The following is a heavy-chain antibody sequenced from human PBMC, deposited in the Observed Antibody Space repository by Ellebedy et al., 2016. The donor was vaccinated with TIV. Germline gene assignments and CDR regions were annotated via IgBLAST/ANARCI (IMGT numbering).Heavy chain of an antibody. CDR1: GYSFTNYW. J-gene: IGHJ6*02. Sequence: GESLKISCQASGYSFTNYWIGWVRQMPGKGLEWMGIIYPGDSYTRYSPSFEGQVTISVDKSISTAYLQWNSLKASDTATYYCARRKGRGGIRYAMDVWGQGTTVTVSS. D-gene: IGHD3-10*01. CDR2: IYPGDSYT. CDR3: ARRKGRGGIRYAMDV. V-gene: IGHV5-51*01.